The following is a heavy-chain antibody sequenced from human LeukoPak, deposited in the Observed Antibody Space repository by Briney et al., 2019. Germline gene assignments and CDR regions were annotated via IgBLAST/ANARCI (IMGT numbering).Heavy chain of an antibody. V-gene: IGHV4-59*12. CDR2: ISDIGSI. CDR1: GGSISSYY. D-gene: IGHD3-10*02. J-gene: IGHJ4*02. Sequence: SETLSLTCTVSGGSISSYYWSWIRQPPGKGLEWIAYISDIGSINYNPSLKSRVTISVDTSKNQFSLKLSSVTAADTAVYYCARCVRGVISSDSRYYFDYWGQGTLVTVSS. CDR3: ARCVRGVISSDSRYYFDY.